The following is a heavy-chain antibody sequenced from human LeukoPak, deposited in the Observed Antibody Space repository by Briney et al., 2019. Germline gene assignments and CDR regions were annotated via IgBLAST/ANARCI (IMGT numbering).Heavy chain of an antibody. D-gene: IGHD2-21*02. CDR1: GFTFSSYS. CDR2: ISSSSSYI. Sequence: GGSLRLSCAASGFTFSSYSMNWVRQAPGKGLEWVSSISSSSSYIYYADSVKGRFTISRDNAKNSLYLQMNSLRAEDTAVYYCAREGAYCGGDCYRPEYFQHWGQGTLVTVSS. CDR3: AREGAYCGGDCYRPEYFQH. J-gene: IGHJ1*01. V-gene: IGHV3-21*01.